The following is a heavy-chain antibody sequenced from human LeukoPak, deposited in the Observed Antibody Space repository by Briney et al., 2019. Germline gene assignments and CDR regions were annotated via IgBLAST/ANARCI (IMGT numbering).Heavy chain of an antibody. V-gene: IGHV3-66*01. J-gene: IGHJ6*02. D-gene: IGHD6-19*01. CDR3: AREGGYSSGWYPTYGMDV. CDR2: IYSGGST. CDR1: GFTFSTYA. Sequence: GGSLRLSCAASGFTFSTYAVNWVRQAPGKGLEWVSVIYSGGSTYYADSVKGRFTISRDNSKNTLYLQMNSLRAEDTAVYYCAREGGYSSGWYPTYGMDVWGQGTTVTVSS.